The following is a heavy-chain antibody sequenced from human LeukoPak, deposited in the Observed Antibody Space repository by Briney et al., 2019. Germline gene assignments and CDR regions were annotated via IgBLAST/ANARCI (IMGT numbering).Heavy chain of an antibody. CDR1: GFTFSSYG. CDR3: AKVRYYGSGRDGLFDY. D-gene: IGHD3-10*01. V-gene: IGHV3-30*18. Sequence: PGGSLRLSCAASGFTFSSYGMHWVRQAPGKGLEWVAVISYDGSNKYYADSVKGRFTISRDNSKNTLYLQMNSLRAEDTAVYYCAKVRYYGSGRDGLFDYWGQGTLVTVSS. CDR2: ISYDGSNK. J-gene: IGHJ4*02.